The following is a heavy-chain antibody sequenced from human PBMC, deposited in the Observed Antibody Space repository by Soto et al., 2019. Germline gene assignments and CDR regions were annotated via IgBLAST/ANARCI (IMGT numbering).Heavy chain of an antibody. D-gene: IGHD2-21*02. CDR3: AKGQEDGDFRTNWFGP. Sequence: EVQLLESGGGLVQPGGSLRLSCVDSGFAFSRHAMSWIRQAPGKGLEWVSTITNTGVATYYADSVKGRFTISRDNFQNPLYLHMSSLRAEDTAMYYCAKGQEDGDFRTNWFGPWGQGALVTVSS. CDR2: ITNTGVAT. V-gene: IGHV3-23*01. CDR1: GFAFSRHA. J-gene: IGHJ5*01.